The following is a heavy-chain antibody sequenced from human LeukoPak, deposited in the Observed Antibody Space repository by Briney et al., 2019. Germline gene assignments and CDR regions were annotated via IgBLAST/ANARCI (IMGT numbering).Heavy chain of an antibody. V-gene: IGHV4-59*01. D-gene: IGHD4-17*01. CDR2: IYYSGST. Sequence: SETLSLTCTVSGGSISSYYWSWIRQPPGKGLEWIGYIYYSGSTNYNPSLKSRVTISVDTSKNQFSLKLSSVTAADTAVYYCARDGGFDDYGDYFNWFDPWGQGTLVTVSS. J-gene: IGHJ5*02. CDR1: GGSISSYY. CDR3: ARDGGFDDYGDYFNWFDP.